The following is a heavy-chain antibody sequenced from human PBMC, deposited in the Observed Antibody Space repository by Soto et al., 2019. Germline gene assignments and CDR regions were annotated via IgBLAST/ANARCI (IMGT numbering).Heavy chain of an antibody. CDR2: IIPILGIA. J-gene: IGHJ6*02. D-gene: IGHD3-10*01. CDR1: GGTFSSYT. CDR3: ARSMVRGVITNYYYYYGMDV. V-gene: IGHV1-69*02. Sequence: GASVKVSCKASGGTFSSYTISWVRQAPGQGLEWMGRIIPILGIANYAQKFQGRVTITADKSTSTAYMELSSLRSEDTAVYYCARSMVRGVITNYYYYYGMDVWGQGTTVTVSS.